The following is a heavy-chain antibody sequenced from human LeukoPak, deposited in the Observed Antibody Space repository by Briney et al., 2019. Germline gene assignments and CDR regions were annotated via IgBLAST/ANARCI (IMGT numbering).Heavy chain of an antibody. CDR1: GGSISSGGYS. CDR2: IYHSGST. J-gene: IGHJ4*02. Sequence: SQTLSLTCAVSGGSISSGGYSWSWIRQPPGKGLEWIGYIYHSGSTYYNPSLKSRVTISVDRSKNQFSLKLSSVTAADTAVYYCARGSYGLDYWGQGTLVTASS. CDR3: ARGSYGLDY. D-gene: IGHD3-10*01. V-gene: IGHV4-30-2*01.